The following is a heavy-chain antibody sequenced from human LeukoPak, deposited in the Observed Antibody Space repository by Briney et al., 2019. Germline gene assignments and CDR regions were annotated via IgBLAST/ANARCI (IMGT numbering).Heavy chain of an antibody. V-gene: IGHV4-34*01. J-gene: IGHJ4*02. CDR3: ARGYSSREMATIPYDY. Sequence: SETLSLTCAVYGGSFSGYYWSWIRQPPGKGLEWIGEINHSGCTNYNPSLKSRVTISVDTSKNQFSLKLSSETAADTAVYYCARGYSSREMATIPYDYWGQGTLVTVSS. CDR2: INHSGCT. D-gene: IGHD5-24*01. CDR1: GGSFSGYY.